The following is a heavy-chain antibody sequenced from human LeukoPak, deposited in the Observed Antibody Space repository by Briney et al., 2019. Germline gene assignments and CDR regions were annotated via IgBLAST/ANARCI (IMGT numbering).Heavy chain of an antibody. V-gene: IGHV1-69*13. Sequence: SVKVSCKASGGTFSSYAISWVRQAPGQGLEWMGGIIPIFGTANYAQKFQGRVTITADESTSTAYMELSSLRSEDTAVYYCARRGESTNYGDYRFDSWGQGTLVTVSS. CDR2: IIPIFGTA. D-gene: IGHD4-17*01. CDR3: ARRGESTNYGDYRFDS. CDR1: GGTFSSYA. J-gene: IGHJ4*02.